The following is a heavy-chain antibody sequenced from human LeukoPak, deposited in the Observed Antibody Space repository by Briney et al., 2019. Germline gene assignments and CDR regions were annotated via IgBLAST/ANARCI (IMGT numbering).Heavy chain of an antibody. Sequence: SETLSLTCSVSGASISSYYYSWIRQSPGKGLEWIGYIYYSGITNYNPSLMSRVTMSLDTSNNQFSLKLSSVTAADTAVYYCARVLLSSGYSTWGQGTLVTVSS. CDR1: GASISSYY. CDR3: ARVLLSSGYST. D-gene: IGHD3-22*01. V-gene: IGHV4-59*01. CDR2: IYYSGIT. J-gene: IGHJ5*02.